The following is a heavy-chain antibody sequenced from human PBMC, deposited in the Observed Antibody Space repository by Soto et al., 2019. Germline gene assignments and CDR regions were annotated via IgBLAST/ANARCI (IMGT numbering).Heavy chain of an antibody. D-gene: IGHD3-22*01. CDR2: IIPIFDTP. V-gene: IGHV1-69*12. CDR3: ARGGLETYKYDTSGYPFNFDY. Sequence: QVQLVQSGPEVKKPGSSVRVSCKASGGTFSTYAISWVRQAPGQGLEWMGGIIPIFDTPNYAQNFQGRITITADESTSTAYMERSSLRSGDTAVYYCARGGLETYKYDTSGYPFNFDYWGHGTLITVSS. J-gene: IGHJ4*01. CDR1: GGTFSTYA.